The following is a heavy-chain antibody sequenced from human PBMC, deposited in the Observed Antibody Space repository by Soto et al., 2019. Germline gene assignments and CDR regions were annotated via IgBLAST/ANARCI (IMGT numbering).Heavy chain of an antibody. CDR1: GASISSGGYS. V-gene: IGHV4-31*03. Sequence: SETLSLTCTVSGASISSGGYSWTWIRQHPGKGLEWIGYMFYSGTAHYNPSLQSRVSISIGTPKNQFSLNLRSVTAAGSAVYYCARAVDGGPADFWGPGSLVTVSS. CDR3: ARAVDGGPADF. CDR2: MFYSGTA. J-gene: IGHJ4*02.